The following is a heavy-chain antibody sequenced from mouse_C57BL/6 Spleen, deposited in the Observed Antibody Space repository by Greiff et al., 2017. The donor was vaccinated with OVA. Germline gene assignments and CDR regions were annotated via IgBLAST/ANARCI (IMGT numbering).Heavy chain of an antibody. Sequence: QVTLKVSGPGILQSSQTLSLTCSFSGFSLSTSGMGVSWIRQPSGKGLEWLAHIYWDDDKRYNPSLKSRLTISKDTSRNQGFLQITSLVTAETATDYWAGEGDGSSYGDYDMDDWGKGTTVTVAS. V-gene: IGHV8-12*01. CDR2: IYWDDDK. J-gene: IGHJ4*01. D-gene: IGHD1-1*01. CDR3: AGEGDGSSYGDYDMDD. CDR1: GFSLSTSGMG.